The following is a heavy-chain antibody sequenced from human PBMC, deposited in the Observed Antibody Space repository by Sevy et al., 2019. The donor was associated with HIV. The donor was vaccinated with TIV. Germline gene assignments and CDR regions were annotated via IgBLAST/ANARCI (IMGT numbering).Heavy chain of an antibody. V-gene: IGHV3-9*01. J-gene: IGHJ4*02. CDR1: GFTFDDYA. CDR2: ISWNSGRI. D-gene: IGHD3-10*01. CDR3: AKALWTQGSGSSFDY. Sequence: GGSLRLSCAASGFTFDDYAMHWVRQAPGKGLEWVSGISWNSGRIGYADSVKGRFTISRDNAKNSLYLQMNSLRAEDTALYYCAKALWTQGSGSSFDYWGQGTLVTVSS.